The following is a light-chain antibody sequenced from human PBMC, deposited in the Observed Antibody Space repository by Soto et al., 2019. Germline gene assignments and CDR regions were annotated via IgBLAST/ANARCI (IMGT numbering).Light chain of an antibody. J-gene: IGKJ1*01. Sequence: DIQMTQSPSSLSASVGDRVTITCRASQSISTNLNWYQQKPGKAPKLLIYASSSLQTGVPSRFTGSRSGTDFTLTISSLQPEDVATYYCQHSYDTSWTFGHGTKVEIK. V-gene: IGKV1-39*01. CDR2: ASS. CDR3: QHSYDTSWT. CDR1: QSISTN.